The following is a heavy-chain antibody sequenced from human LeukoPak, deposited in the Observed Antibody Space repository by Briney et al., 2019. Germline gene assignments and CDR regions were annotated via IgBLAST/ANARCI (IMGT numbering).Heavy chain of an antibody. Sequence: PGGSLRLSCAASQFTFRRYGMNWVREAPGKGLVWVSRINSDGSSTTYGDSVKGRFTISRDNAKNTLDMYIHSLRAEDTAVYYCAREYYDSSGSPYFDYWGQGTLVTVSS. D-gene: IGHD3-22*01. CDR1: QFTFRRYG. CDR3: AREYYDSSGSPYFDY. CDR2: INSDGSST. V-gene: IGHV3-74*01. J-gene: IGHJ4*02.